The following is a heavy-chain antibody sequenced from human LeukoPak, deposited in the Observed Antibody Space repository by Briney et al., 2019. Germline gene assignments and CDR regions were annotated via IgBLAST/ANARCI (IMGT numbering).Heavy chain of an antibody. V-gene: IGHV1-8*01. D-gene: IGHD5-24*01. CDR1: GYTFTSYD. Sequence: GASVKVSCKASGYTFTSYDINWVRQATGQGLEWMGWMNPNSGNTGYAQKFQGRVTMTRNTSISTAYMELSSLRSEDTAVYYCARRGYGYNLYYYYMDVWGKGTTVTVSS. CDR3: ARRGYGYNLYYYYMDV. J-gene: IGHJ6*03. CDR2: MNPNSGNT.